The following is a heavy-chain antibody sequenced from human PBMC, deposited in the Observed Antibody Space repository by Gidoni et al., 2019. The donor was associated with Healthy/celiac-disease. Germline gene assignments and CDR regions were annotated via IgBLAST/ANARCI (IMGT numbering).Heavy chain of an antibody. V-gene: IGHV3-30*19. CDR1: GFTFSTYG. CDR3: ARERRQWLVRGETIDY. J-gene: IGHJ4*02. D-gene: IGHD6-19*01. Sequence: VQPVGSGGGVIQPARSLRLSCEASGFTFSTYGMHWVRQAPGKGLEWVAVTSYDGSKKYYADSVKGRFTISRDNSKTTLHLQMNSLRPEDTAVYYCARERRQWLVRGETIDYWGQGILVTVSS. CDR2: TSYDGSKK.